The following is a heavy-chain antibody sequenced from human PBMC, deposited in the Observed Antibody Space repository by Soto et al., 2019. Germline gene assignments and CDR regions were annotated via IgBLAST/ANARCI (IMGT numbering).Heavy chain of an antibody. CDR2: ISGSGGST. Sequence: PGGSLRLSCAASGFTFSSYAMSWVRQAPGKGLEWVSAISGSGGSTYYADSVKGRFTISRDNSKNTLYLQMNSLRAEGTAVYYCAKVRGNSSYDCAVLDYWGRGTLITVSS. V-gene: IGHV3-23*01. J-gene: IGHJ4*02. CDR3: AKVRGNSSYDCAVLDY. CDR1: GFTFSSYA. D-gene: IGHD5-12*01.